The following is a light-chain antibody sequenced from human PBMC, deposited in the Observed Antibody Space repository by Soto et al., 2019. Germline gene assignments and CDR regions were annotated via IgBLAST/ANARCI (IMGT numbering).Light chain of an antibody. Sequence: QSALTQPASVSGSPGQSITISCTGISSDVGSYNLVSWYQQHPGKAPKVMIYEGSKRPSGVSSRFSGSQSGNTASLTISGLQAEDEADYYCCSYAGGSALNYVFGTGTKLNVL. J-gene: IGLJ1*01. CDR3: CSYAGGSALNYV. V-gene: IGLV2-23*01. CDR2: EGS. CDR1: SSDVGSYNL.